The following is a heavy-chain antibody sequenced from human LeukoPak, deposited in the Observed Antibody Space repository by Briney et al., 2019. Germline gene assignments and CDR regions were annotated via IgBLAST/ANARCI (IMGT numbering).Heavy chain of an antibody. D-gene: IGHD2-2*01. V-gene: IGHV3-48*01. J-gene: IGHJ4*02. Sequence: GGSLRLSCAASGFTFSDYSMNWVRQAPGKGLEWISYIGIDSGNTNYADSVKGRFTISGDKAKNSLYLQMNSLRVEDTAVYYCSRDYQYAFDNWGQGTLVTVSS. CDR1: GFTFSDYS. CDR2: IGIDSGNT. CDR3: SRDYQYAFDN.